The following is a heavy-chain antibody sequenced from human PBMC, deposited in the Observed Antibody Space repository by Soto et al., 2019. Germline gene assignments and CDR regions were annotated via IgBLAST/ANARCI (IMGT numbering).Heavy chain of an antibody. V-gene: IGHV3-7*05. J-gene: IGHJ3*02. CDR3: ARDVSSGSSGYYWDDFDM. CDR2: IKGDGSAK. D-gene: IGHD6-25*01. Sequence: EVQLVESGGGLVQPGGSLRLSCAASGFTFGNYWMTWVRQAPGKGLEWVANIKGDGSAKSYLDSVRGRFTVSRDNAENTLNLQVKILRAEDTALDYCARDVSSGSSGYYWDDFDMWGEGKMVTVS. CDR1: GFTFGNYW.